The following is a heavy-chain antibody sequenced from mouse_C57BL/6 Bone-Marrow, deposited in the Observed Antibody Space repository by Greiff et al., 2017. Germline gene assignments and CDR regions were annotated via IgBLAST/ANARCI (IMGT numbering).Heavy chain of an antibody. Sequence: VQLKQSGGGLVKPGGSLKLSCAASGFTFSDYGMHWVRQAPEKGLEWVAYISSGSSTIYYADTVKGRFTISRDNAKNTLFLQMTSLRSEDTAMYYCASYDGYYYFFAYWGQGTLVTVSA. CDR3: ASYDGYYYFFAY. CDR2: ISSGSSTI. D-gene: IGHD2-3*01. J-gene: IGHJ3*01. CDR1: GFTFSDYG. V-gene: IGHV5-17*01.